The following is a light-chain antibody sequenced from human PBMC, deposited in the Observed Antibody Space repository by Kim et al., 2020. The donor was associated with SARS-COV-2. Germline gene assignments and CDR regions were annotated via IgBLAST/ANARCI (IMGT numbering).Light chain of an antibody. V-gene: IGLV3-1*01. CDR3: QAWDSNTVV. CDR2: QGK. Sequence: LSPGQTASNICSGDKVGDKVVSWYQQKPGQSPVVVIYQGKNRPSGIPERFSGSSSGNTATLTISETQAMDEANYYCQAWDSNTVVFGGGTQLTVL. J-gene: IGLJ2*01. CDR1: KVGDKV.